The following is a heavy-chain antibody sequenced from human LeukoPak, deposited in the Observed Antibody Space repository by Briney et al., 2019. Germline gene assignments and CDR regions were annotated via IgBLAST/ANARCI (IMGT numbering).Heavy chain of an antibody. V-gene: IGHV3-23*01. J-gene: IGHJ4*02. CDR1: GVTFSSYA. CDR3: AKGYYDYVWGSYYFDY. Sequence: GGSLRLSCAASGVTFSSYAMSWVRQAPGKGLEWVSAISGSGGSTYYADSVKRRFTISRDNSRATLYLQMNSLRAEDTAVYYCAKGYYDYVWGSYYFDYWGQGTLVTVSS. CDR2: ISGSGGST. D-gene: IGHD3-16*01.